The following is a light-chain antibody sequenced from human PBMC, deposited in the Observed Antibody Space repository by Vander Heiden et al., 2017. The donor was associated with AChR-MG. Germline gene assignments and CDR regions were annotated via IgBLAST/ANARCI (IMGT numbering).Light chain of an antibody. V-gene: IGLV2-14*01. CDR1: NSDIGGHNY. CDR3: SSYTRSSTL. Sequence: QSALTQPASVSGSPGHSITISCTGTNSDIGGHNYVSWYQQHPGKAPKLLIYEVTNRPSGISNRFSGSKSGNTASLTISGLHAEDEADYYCSSYTRSSTLFGTGTKVTVL. J-gene: IGLJ1*01. CDR2: EVT.